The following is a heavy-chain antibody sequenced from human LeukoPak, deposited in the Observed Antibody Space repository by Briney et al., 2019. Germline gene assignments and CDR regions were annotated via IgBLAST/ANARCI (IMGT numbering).Heavy chain of an antibody. J-gene: IGHJ4*02. V-gene: IGHV3-7*01. CDR1: GFTFSNYW. Sequence: PGGSLRLSCEGSGFTFSNYWMSWVRQAPGKGLEWVANIKTDGSEKYYVDSVKGRFTISRDNAKNSLYLQMNSLRAEDTAVYYCAREGVAGTGLDYWGQGTLVTVSS. CDR2: IKTDGSEK. CDR3: AREGVAGTGLDY. D-gene: IGHD6-13*01.